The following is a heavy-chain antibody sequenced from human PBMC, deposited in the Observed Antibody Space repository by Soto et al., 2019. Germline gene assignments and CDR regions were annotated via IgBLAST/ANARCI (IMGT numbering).Heavy chain of an antibody. D-gene: IGHD3-3*01. V-gene: IGHV3-30*18. J-gene: IGHJ4*02. CDR3: AKDRAGDIYVAARSGLDY. CDR2: ISYDGSNK. Sequence: QVQLVESGGGVGQPGRSLRLSCAASGFTFFSYGMHWVRQAPGKGLEWVAVISYDGSNKYYGDSVKGRFTISRDNSKNTLYLQMNSLRADYTAVYYCAKDRAGDIYVAARSGLDYWGQGTLVTVSS. CDR1: GFTFFSYG.